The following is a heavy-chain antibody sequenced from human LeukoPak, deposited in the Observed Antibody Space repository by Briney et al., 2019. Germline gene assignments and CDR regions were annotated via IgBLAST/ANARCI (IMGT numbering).Heavy chain of an antibody. CDR2: IYYGGST. Sequence: PSETLSLTCTVSGGSISSGGYYWSWIRQHPGKGLEWIGYIYYGGSTYYNPSLKSRVTISVDTSKNQFSLKLSSVTAADTAVYYCASTTRFTYSSGPKPKYGMDVWGQGTTVTVSS. J-gene: IGHJ6*02. CDR3: ASTTRFTYSSGPKPKYGMDV. CDR1: GGSISSGGYY. D-gene: IGHD6-19*01. V-gene: IGHV4-31*03.